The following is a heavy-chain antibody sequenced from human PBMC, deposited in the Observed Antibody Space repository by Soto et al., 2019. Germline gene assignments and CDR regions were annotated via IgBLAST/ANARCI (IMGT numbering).Heavy chain of an antibody. CDR1: GYTFTSYY. CDR2: INPSGGST. J-gene: IGHJ6*02. CDR3: AKNTYYYGPGVYYYYGMDA. D-gene: IGHD3-10*01. V-gene: IGHV1-46*01. Sequence: ASVKVSCKASGYTFTSYYMHWVRQAPGQGLEWMGIINPSGGSTSYAQKFQGRVTMTRDTSTSTVYMELSSLRSEDTAVYYCAKNTYYYGPGVYYYYGMDAWGQGTTVTVSS.